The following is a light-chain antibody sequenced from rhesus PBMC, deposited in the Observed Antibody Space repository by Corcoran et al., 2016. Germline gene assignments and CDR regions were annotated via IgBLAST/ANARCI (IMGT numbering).Light chain of an antibody. J-gene: IGKJ1*01. CDR2: YGS. Sequence: DIVMTQTPLSLPVTLGEPASISCRSSQSLLSSNGYNYLNWYLPKPGQSPQLLTYYGSNRASGVPDRFSGSGSGTDFTLKISRVEAEDVGVYYCMQPLQTPWTFGQGTKVEIK. CDR3: MQPLQTPWT. CDR1: QSLLSSNGYNY. V-gene: IGKV2-60*01.